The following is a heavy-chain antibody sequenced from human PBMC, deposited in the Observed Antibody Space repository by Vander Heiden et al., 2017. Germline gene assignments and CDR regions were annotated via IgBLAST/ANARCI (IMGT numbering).Heavy chain of an antibody. Sequence: EVQLLESGGGLVQPGGSLSLSCAASGFTFSSYALSWVRPAPGKGLEWVSEISGSGGSTYYADSVKGRFTISRDNSENTLYLQMNSLRAEDTAVYYCAKDGRSTYGYYFDYWGQGTLVTVSS. CDR2: ISGSGGST. D-gene: IGHD5-18*01. V-gene: IGHV3-23*01. CDR1: GFTFSSYA. J-gene: IGHJ4*02. CDR3: AKDGRSTYGYYFDY.